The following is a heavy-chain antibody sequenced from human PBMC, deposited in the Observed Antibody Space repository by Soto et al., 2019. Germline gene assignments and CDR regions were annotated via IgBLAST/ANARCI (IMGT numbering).Heavy chain of an antibody. D-gene: IGHD3-10*01. J-gene: IGHJ4*02. CDR2: ISYDGSNK. CDR3: ARDRDYAAEAETMGVY. Sequence: QVQLVESGGGVVQPGRSLRLSCAASGFTFSSYGMHWVRQAPGKGLEWVAVISYDGSNKYYADSVKGRFTISRDNSKNTLYLQMNSLRAEDTAVYYCARDRDYAAEAETMGVYWGQGTLVTVSS. CDR1: GFTFSSYG. V-gene: IGHV3-30*03.